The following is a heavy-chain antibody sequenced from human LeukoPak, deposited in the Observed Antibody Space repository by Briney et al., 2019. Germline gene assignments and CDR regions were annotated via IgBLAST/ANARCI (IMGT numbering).Heavy chain of an antibody. V-gene: IGHV3-23*01. CDR3: ALQTGEDYYDSSLRFDP. J-gene: IGHJ5*02. Sequence: GSLRLSCAASGFTFSSYVMSWVRQAPGKGLEWVSAISGSGGSTYYADSVKGRFTISRDNSKNTLYLQMNSLRAEDTAVYYCALQTGEDYYDSSLRFDPWGQGTLVTVSS. CDR2: ISGSGGST. D-gene: IGHD3-22*01. CDR1: GFTFSSYV.